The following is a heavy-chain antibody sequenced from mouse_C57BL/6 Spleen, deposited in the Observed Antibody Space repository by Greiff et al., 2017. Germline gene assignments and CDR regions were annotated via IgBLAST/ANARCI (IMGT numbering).Heavy chain of an antibody. CDR2: IYPRSGNT. CDR1: GYTFTSYG. Sequence: VKLMESGAELARPGASVKLSCKASGYTFTSYGISWVKQRTGQGLEWIGEIYPRSGNTYYNEKCKGKATLTADKSSSTAYMELRSLTSEDSAVYFCARRGGPGYFDVWGTGTTVTVSS. J-gene: IGHJ1*03. CDR3: ARRGGPGYFDV. D-gene: IGHD3-3*01. V-gene: IGHV1-81*01.